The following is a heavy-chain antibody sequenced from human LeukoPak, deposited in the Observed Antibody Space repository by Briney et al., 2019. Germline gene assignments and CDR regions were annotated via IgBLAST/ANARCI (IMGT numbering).Heavy chain of an antibody. Sequence: GGSLGLSCAASGFTLSSYTMTWVRQAPGKGLEWVSTISTNGGSTYYADSVKGRFTISRDNSKNMLHLQMNSLRAEDTAVYYCAKGGFVVTATYTCGQGTLVTVSS. CDR2: ISTNGGST. CDR1: GFTLSSYT. CDR3: AKGGFVVTATYT. V-gene: IGHV3-23*01. J-gene: IGHJ5*02. D-gene: IGHD2-15*01.